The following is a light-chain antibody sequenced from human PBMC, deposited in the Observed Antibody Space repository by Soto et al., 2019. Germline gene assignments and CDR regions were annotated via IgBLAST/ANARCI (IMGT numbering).Light chain of an antibody. J-gene: IGKJ1*01. CDR1: QGIKNT. CDR3: QQYTRYPQT. V-gene: IGKV1-16*02. Sequence: DIQMTQSPSSLSASVGDRVTSTCRASQGIKNTLAWFQQKPGKAPKSLISAASKLQSGVPSQFSGSGSGSDFTLTISSLQPEDSATYYCQQYTRYPQTFGQGTPVDIK. CDR2: AAS.